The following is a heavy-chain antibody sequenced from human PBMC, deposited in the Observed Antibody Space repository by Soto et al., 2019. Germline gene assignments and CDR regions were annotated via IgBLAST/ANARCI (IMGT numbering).Heavy chain of an antibody. CDR1: GDIFAGYW. CDR3: ARQIYDSDTGPNFQYYFDS. CDR2: IDPSDSQT. J-gene: IGHJ4*02. D-gene: IGHD3-22*01. V-gene: IGHV5-10-1*01. Sequence: GQALKISCKGSGDIFAGYWITWVRQKPGKGLEWMGRIDPSDSQTYYSPSFRGHVTISVTKSITTVFLQWSSLRASDTAMYYCARQIYDSDTGPNFQYYFDSWGQGTPVTVSS.